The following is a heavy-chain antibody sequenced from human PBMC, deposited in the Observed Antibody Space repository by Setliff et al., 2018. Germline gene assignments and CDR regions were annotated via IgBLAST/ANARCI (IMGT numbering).Heavy chain of an antibody. CDR2: TSSGSSYT. V-gene: IGHV3-21*05. CDR1: GFTFSSYG. J-gene: IGHJ3*02. CDR3: ARMGPTWSTHAFDI. Sequence: PGGSLRLSCAASGFTFSSYGMHWVRQAPGKGLEWVSYTSSGSSYTNYADSVRGRFAISRDNAKTSLYLQMSSLTAEDTAVYYCARMGPTWSTHAFDIWGRGTMVTVSS. D-gene: IGHD1-26*01.